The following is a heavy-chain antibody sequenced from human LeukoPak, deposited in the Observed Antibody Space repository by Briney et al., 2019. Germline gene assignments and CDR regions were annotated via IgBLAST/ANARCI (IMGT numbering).Heavy chain of an antibody. Sequence: GASVKVSCKTPGYIFTSHGINWVRQAPGQGLEWMGWISGHNGKTDYGQKLQDRFTMTTDTSTSTVYMELRSLGSDDTAVYFCARSAFNKYYSDYWGQGTLVSVSA. J-gene: IGHJ4*02. CDR2: ISGHNGKT. CDR3: ARSAFNKYYSDY. V-gene: IGHV1-18*01. CDR1: GYIFTSHG.